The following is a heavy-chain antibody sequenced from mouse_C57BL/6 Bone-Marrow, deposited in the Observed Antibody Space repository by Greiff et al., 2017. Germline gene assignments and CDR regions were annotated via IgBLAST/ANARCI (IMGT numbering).Heavy chain of an antibody. CDR1: GFTFSDYY. D-gene: IGHD1-1*01. V-gene: IGHV5-12*01. CDR2: ISNGGGST. Sequence: EVKVVESGGGLVQPGGSLKLSCAASGFTFSDYYMYWVRQTPEKRLEWVAYISNGGGSTYYPDTVKGRFTISRDNANNTLYLQMSRLKSEDTAMYYCARHRDYGSSYDYFDDWGQGTTLTVAS. J-gene: IGHJ2*01. CDR3: ARHRDYGSSYDYFDD.